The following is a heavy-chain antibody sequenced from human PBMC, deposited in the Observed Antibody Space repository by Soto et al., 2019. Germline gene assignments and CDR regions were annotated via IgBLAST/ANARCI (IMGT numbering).Heavy chain of an antibody. Sequence: QVQLVQSGAEEKKPGASVKVSCKASGYTFTGYAMHWVRQAPGQRLEWMGWINAGNGNTKYSQKFQGRVTITRDTSASTAYMALSSLRSEDTAVYYCAIAVAVAADFDYWGQGTLVTVSS. CDR2: INAGNGNT. D-gene: IGHD6-19*01. CDR3: AIAVAVAADFDY. V-gene: IGHV1-3*05. J-gene: IGHJ4*02. CDR1: GYTFTGYA.